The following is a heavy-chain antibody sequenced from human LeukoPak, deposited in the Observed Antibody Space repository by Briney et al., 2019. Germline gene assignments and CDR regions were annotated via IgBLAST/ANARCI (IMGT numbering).Heavy chain of an antibody. V-gene: IGHV1-69*01. J-gene: IGHJ4*02. CDR3: ARGKLNGYNLKS. CDR2: IIPIFGTA. Sequence: ASVKVSCEASGGTFSSYAISWVRQAPGQGLEWMGGIIPIFGTANYAQKFQGRVTITADESTSTAYMELSSLRSEDTAVYYCARGKLNGYNLKSWGQGTLVTVSS. D-gene: IGHD5-24*01. CDR1: GGTFSSYA.